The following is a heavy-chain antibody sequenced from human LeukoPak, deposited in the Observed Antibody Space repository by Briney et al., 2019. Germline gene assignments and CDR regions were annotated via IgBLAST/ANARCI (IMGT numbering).Heavy chain of an antibody. D-gene: IGHD4-23*01. CDR2: INAGNGNT. V-gene: IGHV1-3*03. J-gene: IGHJ5*02. CDR1: GYTSTSYA. CDR3: ARDNSVEDTAWWFDP. Sequence: PEASVKVSCKASGYTSTSYAMHWVRQAPGQRLEWMGWINAGNGNTKYSQEFQGRVTITRDTSASTAYMELSSLRSEDMAVYYCARDNSVEDTAWWFDPWGQGTLVTVSS.